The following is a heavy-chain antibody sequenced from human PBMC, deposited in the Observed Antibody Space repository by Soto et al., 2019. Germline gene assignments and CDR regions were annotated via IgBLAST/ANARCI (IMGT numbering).Heavy chain of an antibody. J-gene: IGHJ5*02. CDR1: GGSISSYY. Sequence: SETLSLTCTVSGGSISSYYWSWIRQPPGKGLEWIGYIYYSGSTNYNPSLKSRVTISVDTSKNQFSLKLSSVTAADTAVYYCARGREWFDPWGQGTLVTVSS. V-gene: IGHV4-59*01. CDR3: ARGREWFDP. CDR2: IYYSGST.